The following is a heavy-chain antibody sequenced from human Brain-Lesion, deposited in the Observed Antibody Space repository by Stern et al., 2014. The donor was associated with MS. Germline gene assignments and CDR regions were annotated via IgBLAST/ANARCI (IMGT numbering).Heavy chain of an antibody. CDR1: GYIFTGYY. CDR3: ARDQRGITIFGVVTDYYYLGMDV. CDR2: INPNPGGT. V-gene: IGHV1-2*02. Sequence: QMQLVQSGAEVKKPGASVKVSCKTSGYIFTGYYIHWVRQAPGQGLEWMAWINPNPGGTKYAQKFQCRVTMSRDTSISTAYVELSSLTSDDTAVYYCARDQRGITIFGVVTDYYYLGMDVWGQGTTVTVSS. J-gene: IGHJ6*02. D-gene: IGHD3-3*01.